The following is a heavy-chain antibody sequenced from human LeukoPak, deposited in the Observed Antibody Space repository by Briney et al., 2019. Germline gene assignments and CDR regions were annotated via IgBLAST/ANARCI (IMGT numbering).Heavy chain of an antibody. CDR1: GGSISSGGYY. CDR2: IYHSGST. J-gene: IGHJ3*02. V-gene: IGHV4-30-2*01. D-gene: IGHD1-26*01. Sequence: PSETLSLTCTVSGGSISSGGYYWSWIRQPPGKGLEWIGYIYHSGSTYYNPSLKSRVTISVDRSKNQFSLKLSSVTAADTAVYYCARDQEGAEAFDIWGQGTMVTVSS. CDR3: ARDQEGAEAFDI.